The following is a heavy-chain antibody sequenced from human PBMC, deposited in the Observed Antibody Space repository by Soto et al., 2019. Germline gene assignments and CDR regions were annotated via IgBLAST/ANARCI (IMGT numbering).Heavy chain of an antibody. CDR3: ARGERWLQLAPDY. J-gene: IGHJ4*02. CDR1: CGSVSSGSYY. D-gene: IGHD1-1*01. V-gene: IGHV4-61*01. CDR2: IYYIVST. Sequence: SETLSLTCTVSCGSVSSGSYYWSLIRQPPGKGLEWIGYIYYIVSTNYNPSLKSRVTISVDTSKNQFSLKLSSVTAADTAVYYCARGERWLQLAPDYWGQGTLVTVSS.